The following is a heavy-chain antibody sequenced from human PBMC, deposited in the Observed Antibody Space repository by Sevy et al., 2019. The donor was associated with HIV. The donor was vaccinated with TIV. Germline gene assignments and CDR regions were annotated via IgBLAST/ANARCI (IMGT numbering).Heavy chain of an antibody. Sequence: SETLSLTCTVSGNSISSSTYYWGWIRQPPRKGLEWIGSIYYSGSTYHNPSLKSRVTTSVDTSKNHFSLKLSSVTASDTAVYYCVSHNWNGDYFDYWGQGTLVTVSS. CDR2: IYYSGST. CDR3: VSHNWNGDYFDY. CDR1: GNSISSSTYY. J-gene: IGHJ4*02. V-gene: IGHV4-39*02. D-gene: IGHD1-1*01.